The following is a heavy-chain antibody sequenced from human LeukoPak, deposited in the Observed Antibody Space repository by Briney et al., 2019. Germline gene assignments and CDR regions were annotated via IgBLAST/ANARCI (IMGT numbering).Heavy chain of an antibody. D-gene: IGHD3-10*01. CDR1: GGSISTYY. V-gene: IGHV4-59*08. CDR2: IYYSGNT. Sequence: SETLSLTCTVSGGSISTYYWTWIRQPPGKGLEWIGYIYYSGNTNYSPSLKSRVTISLDTSKNQFSLKLSSVTAADTAVYYCARREEYYYGSGSGFDYWGQGTLVTVSS. CDR3: ARREEYYYGSGSGFDY. J-gene: IGHJ4*02.